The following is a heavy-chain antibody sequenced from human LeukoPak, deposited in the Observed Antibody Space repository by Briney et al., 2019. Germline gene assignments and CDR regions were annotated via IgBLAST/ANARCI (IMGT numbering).Heavy chain of an antibody. V-gene: IGHV1-24*01. D-gene: IGHD3-22*01. CDR1: GFTFSSYW. Sequence: GGSLRLSCAASGFTFSSYWMSWVRQAPGKGLEWMGGFDPEDGETIYAQKFQGRVTMTEDTSTDTAYMELSSLRSEDTAVYYCATSYYYDSSGKHWGQGTLVTVSS. J-gene: IGHJ1*01. CDR3: ATSYYYDSSGKH. CDR2: FDPEDGET.